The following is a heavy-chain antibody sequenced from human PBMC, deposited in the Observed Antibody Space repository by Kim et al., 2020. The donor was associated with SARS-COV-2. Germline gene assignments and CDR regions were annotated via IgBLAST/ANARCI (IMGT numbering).Heavy chain of an antibody. V-gene: IGHV3-30*18. Sequence: GSLRLSCAASGFTFSSYGMHWVRQAPGKGLEWVAVISYDGSNKYYADSVKGRFTISRDNSKNTLYLQMNSLRAEDTAVYYCAKDSAVAGPGDYWGQGTLVTVSS. CDR1: GFTFSSYG. J-gene: IGHJ4*02. CDR3: AKDSAVAGPGDY. D-gene: IGHD6-19*01. CDR2: ISYDGSNK.